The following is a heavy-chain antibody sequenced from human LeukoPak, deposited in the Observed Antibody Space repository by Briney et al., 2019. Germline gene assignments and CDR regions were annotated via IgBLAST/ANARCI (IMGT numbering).Heavy chain of an antibody. D-gene: IGHD2-8*01. CDR1: GFTFDDYG. CDR2: INKKDGST. J-gene: IGHJ4*02. CDR3: ARGFRNGPFDC. Sequence: RAGGCLRLSCEAAGFTFDDYGMGWVRQPPGRGLGWVSGINKKDGSTDYADSVKGRFTISSDNAKNFHFLQMNSLRVEGTALYYCARGFRNGPFDCWGQGTLVTVSS. V-gene: IGHV3-20*04.